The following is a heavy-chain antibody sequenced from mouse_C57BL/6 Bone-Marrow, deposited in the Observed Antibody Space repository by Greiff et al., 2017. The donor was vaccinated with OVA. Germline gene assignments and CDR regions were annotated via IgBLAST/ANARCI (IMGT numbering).Heavy chain of an antibody. J-gene: IGHJ4*01. CDR1: GYTFTSYG. Sequence: VMLVESGAELARPGASVKLSCKASGYTFTSYGISWVKQRTGQGLEWIGEIYPRSGNTYYNEKFKGKATLTADKSSSTAYMELRSLTSEDSAVYFCAIPYGSSPMDYWGQGTSVTVSS. V-gene: IGHV1-81*01. CDR3: AIPYGSSPMDY. D-gene: IGHD1-1*01. CDR2: IYPRSGNT.